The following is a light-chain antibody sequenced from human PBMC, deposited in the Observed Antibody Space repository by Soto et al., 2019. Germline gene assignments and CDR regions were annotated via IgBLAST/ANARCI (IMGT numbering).Light chain of an antibody. CDR3: QSYDSSNPVV. V-gene: IGLV6-57*04. Sequence: NFMLTQPHSASESPEKTVTISCTRSSGDIASNYVQWYQQRPGSAPTTVIFEDNQRPSGVPDRFSGSIDTSSNSASLTISGLKTEDEADYYCQSYDSSNPVVIGGGTKVTVL. CDR2: EDN. CDR1: SGDIASNY. J-gene: IGLJ3*02.